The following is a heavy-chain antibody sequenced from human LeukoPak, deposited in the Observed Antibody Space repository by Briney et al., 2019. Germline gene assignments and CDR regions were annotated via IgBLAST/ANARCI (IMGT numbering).Heavy chain of an antibody. D-gene: IGHD2-15*01. CDR3: ASDLGYCSGGSCYRGDY. Sequence: SVKVSCKASGGTFSSYAISWVRQAPGQGVEWMGGIIPIFGTANYAQKFQGRVTITADHSTTTAYMQLSSLRSEDTAVYYCASDLGYCSGGSCYRGDYWGQGTLVTVSS. V-gene: IGHV1-69*13. CDR2: IIPIFGTA. CDR1: GGTFSSYA. J-gene: IGHJ4*02.